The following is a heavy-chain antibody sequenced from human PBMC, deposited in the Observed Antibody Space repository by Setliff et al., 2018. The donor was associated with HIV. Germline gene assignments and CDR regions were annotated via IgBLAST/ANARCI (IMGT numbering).Heavy chain of an antibody. V-gene: IGHV4-59*11. CDR1: GVSISSHY. D-gene: IGHD3-10*02. J-gene: IGHJ4*02. CDR2: VSYSGST. Sequence: SETLFLTCTVSGVSISSHYLSWIRQPPGKGLEWIGYVSYSGSTNYNPSLKSRVTISPDTSKNQFSLKLQSVTAADTAVYYCARGRMFGEFDFDYWGQGTLVTVSS. CDR3: ARGRMFGEFDFDY.